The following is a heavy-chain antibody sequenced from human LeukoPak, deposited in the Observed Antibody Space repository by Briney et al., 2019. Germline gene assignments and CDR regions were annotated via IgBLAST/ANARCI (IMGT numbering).Heavy chain of an antibody. CDR3: ARGAPMPYCSSTSCYAANYYYYMDV. D-gene: IGHD2-2*01. Sequence: GASVNVSCKASGYTFTSYGINWVRHATGQGLEWMGWMNLNSGNTGYAQKFQGRVTMTRNTSISTAYMELSSLRSEDTAVYYCARGAPMPYCSSTSCYAANYYYYMDVWGKGTTVTVSS. J-gene: IGHJ6*03. CDR2: MNLNSGNT. CDR1: GYTFTSYG. V-gene: IGHV1-8*01.